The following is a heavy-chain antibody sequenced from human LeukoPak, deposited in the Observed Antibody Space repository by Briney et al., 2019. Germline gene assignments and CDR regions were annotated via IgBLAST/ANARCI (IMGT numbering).Heavy chain of an antibody. D-gene: IGHD6-6*01. V-gene: IGHV1-69*05. CDR2: IIPIFGTA. Sequence: ASVKVSCKASGGTFSSYAISWVRQAPGQGLEWMGRIIPIFGTANYAQKFQGRVTITTDESTSTAYMELSSLRSEDTAVYYCARSSSSADAFDLWGQGTMVTVSS. J-gene: IGHJ3*01. CDR3: ARSSSSADAFDL. CDR1: GGTFSSYA.